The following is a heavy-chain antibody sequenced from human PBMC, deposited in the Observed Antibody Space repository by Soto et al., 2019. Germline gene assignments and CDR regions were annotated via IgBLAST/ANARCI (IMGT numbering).Heavy chain of an antibody. D-gene: IGHD3-10*01. V-gene: IGHV1-18*01. Sequence: QVQLVQSGAEVKKPGASVRVSCKASGYTFARYGIDWVRQAPGQGLEWMGWISGHNGDTKYVQKFQGRVSMTTDTSTSTASMELGSLRSDDTAGYYCARGGSMPYYFYVMDVWGQGATVTVSS. CDR2: ISGHNGDT. CDR1: GYTFARYG. CDR3: ARGGSMPYYFYVMDV. J-gene: IGHJ6*02.